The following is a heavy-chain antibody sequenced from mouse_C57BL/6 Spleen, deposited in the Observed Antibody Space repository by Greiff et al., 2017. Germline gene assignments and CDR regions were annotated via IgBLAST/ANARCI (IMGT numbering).Heavy chain of an antibody. CDR2: INPGSGGT. V-gene: IGHV1-54*01. J-gene: IGHJ1*03. Sequence: VQLQQSGAELVRPGTSVKVSCKASGYAFTNYLIEWVKQRPGQGLEWIGVINPGSGGTNYNEKFKGKATLTADKSSSTAYMQLSSLTSEDSAVYFCARHYSNYDWYFDVWGTGTTVTVSS. CDR1: GYAFTNYL. CDR3: ARHYSNYDWYFDV. D-gene: IGHD2-5*01.